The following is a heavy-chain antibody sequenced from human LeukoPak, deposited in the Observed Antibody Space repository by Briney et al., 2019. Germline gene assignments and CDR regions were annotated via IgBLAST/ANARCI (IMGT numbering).Heavy chain of an antibody. Sequence: GGSLRLSCAASGFTFGHYAMSWVRQAPGKGLEWVSTIGDTTYYADSVKGRFTISRDDSKNTLYLEMNSLRAEDTAVYYCAKDHNILAAGDFSDYWGQGTLVTVSS. V-gene: IGHV3-23*01. CDR3: AKDHNILAAGDFSDY. CDR2: IGDTT. D-gene: IGHD6-13*01. CDR1: GFTFGHYA. J-gene: IGHJ4*02.